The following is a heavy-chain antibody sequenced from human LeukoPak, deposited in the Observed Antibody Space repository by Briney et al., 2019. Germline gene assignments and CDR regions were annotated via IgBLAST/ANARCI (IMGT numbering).Heavy chain of an antibody. D-gene: IGHD6-13*01. Sequence: SETLSLTCTVSGGSISSSNYHWGWLRQPPGQGLEWNGSYYYSRNTYSNPSLKGRLTLSVYTYQNQLSLRLSSVTAADTAVYYCARRTAADGAQDYWGQGTLVTVSS. CDR1: GGSISSSNYH. CDR3: ARRTAADGAQDY. V-gene: IGHV4-39*01. CDR2: YYYSRNT. J-gene: IGHJ4*02.